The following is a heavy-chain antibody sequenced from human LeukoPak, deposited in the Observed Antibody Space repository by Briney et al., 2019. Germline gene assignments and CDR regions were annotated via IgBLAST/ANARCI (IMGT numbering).Heavy chain of an antibody. CDR2: IYYSGSA. Sequence: SETLSLTCTVSGGSISSSSYYWGWIRQPPGKGLEWIGYIYYSGSANYNPSLKSRVSISVDTSKNLFSLKLSSVTAADTAVYYCAREAYYDFWSGYRPPLDVWGKGTTVTVSS. CDR1: GGSISSSSYY. D-gene: IGHD3-3*01. J-gene: IGHJ6*04. CDR3: AREAYYDFWSGYRPPLDV. V-gene: IGHV4-61*05.